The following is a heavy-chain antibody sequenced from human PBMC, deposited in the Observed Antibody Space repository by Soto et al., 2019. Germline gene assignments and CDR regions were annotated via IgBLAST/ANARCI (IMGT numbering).Heavy chain of an antibody. CDR1: AFNFSTYN. CDR3: AKRIKVAGPLCMDV. J-gene: IGHJ6*02. D-gene: IGHD6-19*01. CDR2: ISSSSGSM. V-gene: IGHV3-48*02. Sequence: EVQLVESGGGLVQPGGSLRLSCEASAFNFSTYNMNWVRQAPGKGLEWLGYISSSSGSMYYADSVKGRFTLSRDNAKKSLYLQMNSLRDEDTAVYYCAKRIKVAGPLCMDVWGQGTTVTVSS.